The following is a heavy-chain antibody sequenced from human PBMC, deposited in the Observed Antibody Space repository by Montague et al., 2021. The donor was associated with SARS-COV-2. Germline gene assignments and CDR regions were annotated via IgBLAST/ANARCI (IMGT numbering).Heavy chain of an antibody. J-gene: IGHJ3*02. D-gene: IGHD3-10*01. CDR1: GGSVSSSSYY. CDR3: ERHITGSGNAFDI. V-gene: IGHV4-39*01. Sequence: SETLSLTCTVSGGSVSSSSYYWGWIRQPPGKGLEWIGSIYYTGSTYYNPSLKSRVTISVDTSKNPFSLKLSSVTAADTAVYYCERHITGSGNAFDIWGQGTMDTVS. CDR2: IYYTGST.